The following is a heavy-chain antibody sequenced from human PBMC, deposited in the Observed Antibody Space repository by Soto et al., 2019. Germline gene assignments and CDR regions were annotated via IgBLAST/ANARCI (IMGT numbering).Heavy chain of an antibody. V-gene: IGHV3-30*18. CDR2: LSYDGSNK. J-gene: IGHJ4*02. Sequence: QVQLVESGGGVVQPGRSLRLSCAASGFIFSSYAMHWVRQAPGKGLEWVAVLSYDGSNKYYADSVKGRFTISRDNSKNTLYLQMNRLRREDTAVYYCAKTADQVYSFALDYWGQGTLVTVSS. CDR3: AKTADQVYSFALDY. CDR1: GFIFSSYA. D-gene: IGHD5-18*01.